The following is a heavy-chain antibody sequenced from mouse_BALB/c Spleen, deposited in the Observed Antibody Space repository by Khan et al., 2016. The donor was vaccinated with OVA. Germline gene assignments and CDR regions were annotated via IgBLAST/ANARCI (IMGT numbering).Heavy chain of an antibody. J-gene: IGHJ4*01. Sequence: EVQLQESGPGLVKPSQSLSLTCTVTGYSITSDYAWNWIRQFPGNKLEWMGYISSSGSTNYNPALKSRISINRATSKNQFFLQLNSVTTDDTATYYCAREGSRYNYAMDYWGQGTSVTVSS. CDR3: AREGSRYNYAMDY. CDR2: ISSSGST. D-gene: IGHD1-3*01. V-gene: IGHV3-2*02. CDR1: GYSITSDYA.